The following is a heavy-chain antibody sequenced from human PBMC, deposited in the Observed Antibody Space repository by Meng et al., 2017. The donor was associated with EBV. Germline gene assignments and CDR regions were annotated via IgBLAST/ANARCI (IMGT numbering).Heavy chain of an antibody. V-gene: IGHV1-69*01. CDR2: LIPMSGAP. Sequence: QVQLQEAGAEVKKPGSSVKVSCRTSGGTFRSDAVSWVRQAPGQGLEWMGGLIPMSGAPHYAQKFQDRVTIIADESTSTHSMELNNLRFEDTAMYYCASESGRGFTPDYWGPGNLVHVAS. CDR1: GGTFRSDA. J-gene: IGHJ4*01. CDR3: ASESGRGFTPDY. D-gene: IGHD3-10*01.